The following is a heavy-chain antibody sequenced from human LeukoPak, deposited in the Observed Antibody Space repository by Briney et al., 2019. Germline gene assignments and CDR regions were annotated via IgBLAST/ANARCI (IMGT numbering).Heavy chain of an antibody. CDR2: ISQGGSNK. CDR3: ARKLVG. V-gene: IGHV3-30-3*01. J-gene: IGHJ4*02. CDR1: AVTFSSSA. D-gene: IGHD3-10*01. Sequence: GRSLRLSCAVSAVTFSSSAMHWVRQAPGKGLEWVAGISQGGSNKYYADSVRGRFTISRDNSKNTLYLQMTSLRTEDTAVYYCARKLVGWGQGTLVTVSS.